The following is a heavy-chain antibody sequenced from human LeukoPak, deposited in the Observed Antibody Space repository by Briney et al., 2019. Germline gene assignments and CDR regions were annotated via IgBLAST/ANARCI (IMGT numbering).Heavy chain of an antibody. V-gene: IGHV3-23*01. CDR2: ISGSGGST. CDR3: AIDHLIVVVPAAPDV. Sequence: GGSLRLSCAASGFTFSSYAMSWVRQAPGKGLEWVSAISGSGGSTYYADSVKGRFTISRDNSKNTLYLQMNSLRAEDTVVYYCAIDHLIVVVPAAPDVWGQGTTVTVSS. CDR1: GFTFSSYA. J-gene: IGHJ6*02. D-gene: IGHD2-2*01.